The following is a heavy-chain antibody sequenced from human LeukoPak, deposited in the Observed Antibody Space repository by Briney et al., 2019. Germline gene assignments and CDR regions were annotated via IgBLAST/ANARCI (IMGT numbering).Heavy chain of an antibody. D-gene: IGHD4-11*01. Sequence: GGSLRLSCAASGFTFSSYAMTWVRQAPGKGLEWVSAISGSGSSTYYADSVKGRFTISRDNSKNTLYLQMDSLRAEDTAVYYCAKYLYSTTPYLDYWGQGTLVTVSS. CDR1: GFTFSSYA. CDR3: AKYLYSTTPYLDY. CDR2: ISGSGSST. J-gene: IGHJ4*02. V-gene: IGHV3-23*01.